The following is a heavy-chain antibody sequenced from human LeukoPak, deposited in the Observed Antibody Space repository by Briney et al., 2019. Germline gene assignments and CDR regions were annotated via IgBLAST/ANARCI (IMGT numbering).Heavy chain of an antibody. D-gene: IGHD5-18*01. CDR3: AREGLWLSYFDY. Sequence: SETLSLTCTVSGGSISSDSWSWIRQPAGKGLEWIGRIYISGSTNSNPSLRSRVTMSVDSSKNQFSLRLSSVTAADTAVYYCAREGLWLSYFDYWGQGTLVTVSS. V-gene: IGHV4-4*07. CDR1: GGSISSDS. J-gene: IGHJ4*02. CDR2: IYISGST.